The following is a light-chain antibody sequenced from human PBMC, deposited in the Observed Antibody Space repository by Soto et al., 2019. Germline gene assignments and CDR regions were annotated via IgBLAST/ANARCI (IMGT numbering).Light chain of an antibody. Sequence: QSVLTQSPSASGTPGQRVTISCSGSSSNIGSKTVHWYQQVPGTAPKLLIYTSDQRPSGVPDRFSGSKSGTSASLAFSGLQSEDEADYYCASWDDSLNGVVFGGGTKLTVL. V-gene: IGLV1-44*01. CDR1: SSNIGSKT. CDR2: TSD. CDR3: ASWDDSLNGVV. J-gene: IGLJ2*01.